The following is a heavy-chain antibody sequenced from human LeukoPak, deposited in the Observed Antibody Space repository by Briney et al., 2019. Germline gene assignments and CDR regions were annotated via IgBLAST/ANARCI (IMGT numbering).Heavy chain of an antibody. CDR1: GFTVSSNS. CDR3: VKDNPLDY. V-gene: IGHV3-30*02. J-gene: IGHJ4*02. CDR2: IQNDGSKK. Sequence: PGGSLRLSCTVSGFTVSSNSMSWVRQAPGKGLEWVAFIQNDGSKKYYADSVKGRFTISRDNSKNTLYLQMNSLRAEDTAVYFCVKDNPLDYWGQGTLVIVSS.